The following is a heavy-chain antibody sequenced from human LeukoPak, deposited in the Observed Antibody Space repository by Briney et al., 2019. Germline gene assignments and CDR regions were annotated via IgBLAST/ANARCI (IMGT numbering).Heavy chain of an antibody. CDR2: IKQDGSEK. J-gene: IGHJ5*02. D-gene: IGHD3-9*01. CDR1: GFTFSSYW. CDR3: ARGPEVLRYFDWLLADNWFDP. V-gene: IGHV3-7*01. Sequence: GGSLRLSCAASGFTFSSYWMSWVRQAPGKGLEWVANIKQDGSEKYYVDSVKGRFTISRDNAKNSLYLQMNSLRAEDTAVYYCARGPEVLRYFDWLLADNWFDPWGQGTLVTVSS.